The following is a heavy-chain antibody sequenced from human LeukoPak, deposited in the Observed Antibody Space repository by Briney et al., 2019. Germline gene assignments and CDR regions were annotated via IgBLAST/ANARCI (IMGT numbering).Heavy chain of an antibody. V-gene: IGHV3-11*01. Sequence: GGSLRLSCAASGFTFSDYYMSWIRQAPGKGLEWVSYISSSRSTIYYADSVKGRFTISRDNAKNSLYLQMNSLRAEDTAVYYCAGEGDIVVVPAAPAYYYGMDVWGQGTTVTVSS. CDR3: AGEGDIVVVPAAPAYYYGMDV. CDR2: ISSSRSTI. CDR1: GFTFSDYY. J-gene: IGHJ6*02. D-gene: IGHD2-2*01.